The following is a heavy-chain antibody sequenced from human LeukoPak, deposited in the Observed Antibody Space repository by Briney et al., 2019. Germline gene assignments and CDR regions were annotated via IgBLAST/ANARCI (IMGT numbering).Heavy chain of an antibody. CDR1: GGSFSGYY. D-gene: IGHD2-2*01. CDR2: INHSGST. V-gene: IGHV4-34*01. CDR3: ARETGIVVVPGYFDY. J-gene: IGHJ4*02. Sequence: SETLSLTCAVYGGSFSGYYWSWIRQPPGKGLEWIGEINHSGSTNYDPSLKSRVTISVDTSKNQFSLKLSSVTAADTAVYYCARETGIVVVPGYFDYWGQGTLVTVSS.